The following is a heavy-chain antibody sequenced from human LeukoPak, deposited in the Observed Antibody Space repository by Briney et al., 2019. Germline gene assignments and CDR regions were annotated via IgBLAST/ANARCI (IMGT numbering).Heavy chain of an antibody. V-gene: IGHV3-23*01. D-gene: IGHD6-19*01. CDR1: GFTFSSYA. Sequence: GGSLRLSCAASGFTFSSYAMSWVRQASGKGLEWVSAISGSGGSTYYADSVKGRFTISRDNSKNTLYLQMNSLRAEDTAVYYCAKGRQQWLVRLLFDYWGQGTLVTVSS. J-gene: IGHJ4*02. CDR3: AKGRQQWLVRLLFDY. CDR2: ISGSGGST.